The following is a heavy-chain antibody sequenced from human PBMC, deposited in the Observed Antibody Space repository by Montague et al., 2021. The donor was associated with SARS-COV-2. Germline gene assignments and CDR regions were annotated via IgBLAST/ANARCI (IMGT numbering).Heavy chain of an antibody. D-gene: IGHD3-10*01. Sequence: SETLSLTCTVSGGSISSSSHYWGWIRQPPGKGLEWIGSIYYSGSTYYNPSLKSRVTISVDTFKNQFSLKLSSVTAADTAVYYCARREDYYGSGSYPNWGQGTLVTVSS. CDR3: ARREDYYGSGSYPN. CDR1: GGSISSSSHY. CDR2: IYYSGST. J-gene: IGHJ4*02. V-gene: IGHV4-39*01.